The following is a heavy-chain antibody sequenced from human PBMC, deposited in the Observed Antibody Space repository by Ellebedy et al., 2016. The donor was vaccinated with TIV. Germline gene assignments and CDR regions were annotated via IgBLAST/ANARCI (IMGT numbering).Heavy chain of an antibody. Sequence: SETLSLTXAVSGASISSDGYYWGWIRQPPGQGLQWIGHISHSETTHYNVSLKSRLSISIDVSKNQFSLKLTSATAADTAVYFCARILSNIAPFAAYIRNWGQGTPVTVSS. CDR2: ISHSETT. V-gene: IGHV4-30-4*01. J-gene: IGHJ1*01. CDR1: GASISSDGYY. CDR3: ARILSNIAPFAAYIRN. D-gene: IGHD2/OR15-2a*01.